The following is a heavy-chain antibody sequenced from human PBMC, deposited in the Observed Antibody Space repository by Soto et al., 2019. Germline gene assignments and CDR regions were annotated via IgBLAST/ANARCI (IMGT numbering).Heavy chain of an antibody. CDR2: ISAYNGNT. V-gene: IGHV1-18*01. D-gene: IGHD6-19*01. Sequence: QVQLVQSGAEVKKPGASVKVSCKASGYTFTSYGISWVRQAPGQGLEWMGWISAYNGNTNYAQKLQGRVTMTTDTXPXKAYMELRSLRSDDTAVYYCARDLRLQRSGWYRLGYWGQGTLVTVSS. J-gene: IGHJ4*02. CDR1: GYTFTSYG. CDR3: ARDLRLQRSGWYRLGY.